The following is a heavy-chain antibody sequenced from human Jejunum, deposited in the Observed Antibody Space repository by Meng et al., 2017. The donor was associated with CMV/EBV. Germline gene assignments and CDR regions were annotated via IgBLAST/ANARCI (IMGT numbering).Heavy chain of an antibody. D-gene: IGHD6-19*01. V-gene: IGHV4-4*07. J-gene: IGHJ4*02. CDR2: IYSSGST. CDR1: SDSISSYF. Sequence: VQLQESGAGRANPSAILSLSSTVSSDSISSYFCSWLRQPARKGLEWIGRIYSSGSTFYNPSLKSRFTMSVDTSKNQFSLSLASVTAADTAIYFCAREESVGIAVTGTFDYWGQGILVTVSS. CDR3: AREESVGIAVTGTFDY.